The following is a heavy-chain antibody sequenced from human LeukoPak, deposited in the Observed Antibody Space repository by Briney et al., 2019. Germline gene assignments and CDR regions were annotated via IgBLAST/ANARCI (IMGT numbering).Heavy chain of an antibody. V-gene: IGHV4-4*07. Sequence: SETLSLTCTVSGGSISSYYWSWIRQPAGKGLEWIGRIYTSGSTNYNPSLKSRVTMSVDTSKNQFSLKLSPVTAADTAVYYCARESMAIGIVGATTPSGNWFDPWGQGTLVTVSS. CDR3: ARESMAIGIVGATTPSGNWFDP. J-gene: IGHJ5*02. D-gene: IGHD1-26*01. CDR1: GGSISSYY. CDR2: IYTSGST.